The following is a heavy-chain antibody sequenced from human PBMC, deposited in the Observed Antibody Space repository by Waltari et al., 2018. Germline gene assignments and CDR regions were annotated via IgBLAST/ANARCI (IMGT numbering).Heavy chain of an antibody. Sequence: EVQLVESGGGLVQPGGSLRLSCTASGLPFVNYWMSWVRQAPGKGLQWVAYIKEDGTEESYLDSLKGRFTISRDDAKNSLHLQMNSLRVEDTAIYYCARVSKGIHFDYWGQGTLVTVSS. CDR2: IKEDGTEE. V-gene: IGHV3-7*04. CDR1: GLPFVNYW. CDR3: ARVSKGIHFDY. J-gene: IGHJ4*02.